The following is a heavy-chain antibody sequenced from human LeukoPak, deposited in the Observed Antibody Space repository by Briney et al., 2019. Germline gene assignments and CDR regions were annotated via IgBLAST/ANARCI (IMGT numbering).Heavy chain of an antibody. V-gene: IGHV3-9*01. Sequence: GGSLRLSCAASGFTFTTNAMSWVRQAPGKGLEWVSGISWNSGTIGYADSVKGRFTISRDNAKNSLYLQMNSLRPEDTALYYCAKDKVFGGELDYWGQGTLVTVSS. CDR3: AKDKVFGGELDY. J-gene: IGHJ4*02. CDR2: ISWNSGTI. D-gene: IGHD3-10*01. CDR1: GFTFTTNA.